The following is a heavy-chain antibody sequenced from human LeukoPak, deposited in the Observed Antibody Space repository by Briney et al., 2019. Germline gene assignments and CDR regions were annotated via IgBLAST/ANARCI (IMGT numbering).Heavy chain of an antibody. D-gene: IGHD1-1*01. Sequence: SVKVSCKASGGTFSSYAISWVRQAPGQGLEWMGGIIPIFGTANYAQKFQGRVTTTTDESTSTAYMELSSLRSEDTAVYYCARVATNEEYYFDYWGQGTLVTVSS. J-gene: IGHJ4*02. CDR3: ARVATNEEYYFDY. V-gene: IGHV1-69*05. CDR1: GGTFSSYA. CDR2: IIPIFGTA.